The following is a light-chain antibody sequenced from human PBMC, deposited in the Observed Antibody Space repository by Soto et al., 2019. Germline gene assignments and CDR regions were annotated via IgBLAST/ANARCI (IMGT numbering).Light chain of an antibody. CDR1: SSDVGGYNY. V-gene: IGLV2-14*01. CDR2: EVS. J-gene: IGLJ1*01. CDR3: SSYTSSSTLGV. Sequence: QSVLTQPASVSGSPGQSITISCTGTSSDVGGYNYVSWYQQHPGKAPKLMIYEVSNWPSGVSNRFSGSKSGNTASLTISGLQAEDEADYYCSSYTSSSTLGVFGTGTQLTVL.